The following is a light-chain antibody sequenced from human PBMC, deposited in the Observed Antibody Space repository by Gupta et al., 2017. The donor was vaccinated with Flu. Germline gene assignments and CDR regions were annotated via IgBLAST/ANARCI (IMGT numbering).Light chain of an antibody. Sequence: QSAPTQPRSLSGSPGQSVTISCTGSSTDVVASNRVSWYQQRPGKAPKLILYEVTARPSGVPDRFSGSKSGNTASLSISGLQADDEADYYCSSHAGRGTWVFGTGTTVTVL. CDR2: EVT. J-gene: IGLJ1*01. CDR1: STDVVASNR. CDR3: SSHAGRGTWV. V-gene: IGLV2-11*01.